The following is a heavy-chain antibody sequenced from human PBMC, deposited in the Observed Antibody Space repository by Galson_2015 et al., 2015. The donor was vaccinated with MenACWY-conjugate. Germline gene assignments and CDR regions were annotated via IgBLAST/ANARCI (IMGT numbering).Heavy chain of an antibody. J-gene: IGHJ3*02. CDR1: GFTFSTYA. CDR3: AKNDIVEVGAATGFRAFDI. CDR2: ISDRVGTT. V-gene: IGHV3-23*01. Sequence: SLRLSCAVSGFTFSTYAMSWVRQAPGKGLEWVSSISDRVGTTYYADSVKGRFTISRDNSKNTLYLQMNSLRAEDTAVYYCAKNDIVEVGAATGFRAFDIWGQGTMVTVSS. D-gene: IGHD2-15*01.